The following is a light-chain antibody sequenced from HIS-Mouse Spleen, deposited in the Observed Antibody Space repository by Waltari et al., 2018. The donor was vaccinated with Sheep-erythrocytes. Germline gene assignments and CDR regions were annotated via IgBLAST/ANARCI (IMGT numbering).Light chain of an antibody. CDR3: QQNYSTPPP. J-gene: IGKJ4*01. Sequence: IQMTHSPSSLSASVGDRVTITCRASQSISIYLNWYQQKPGKAPKLLIYAASSLQRGVPSRFNGSGSGTDYTLNIRSLQPEAFATDNYQQNYSTPPPFGGWTKVEMK. CDR1: QSISIY. V-gene: IGKV1-39*01. CDR2: AAS.